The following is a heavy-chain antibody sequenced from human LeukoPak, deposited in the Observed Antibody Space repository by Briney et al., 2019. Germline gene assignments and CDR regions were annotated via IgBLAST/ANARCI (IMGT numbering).Heavy chain of an antibody. CDR2: INHSGSN. J-gene: IGHJ4*02. Sequence: SETLSLTCAVYGGSFSGYYWSWIRQPPGKGLEGIGEINHSGSNNYNPSLKRRVTISVDTSKNQFFLKLSPVTAADTAVYYCARRMDMVRGVILAKKAYSSYYWGEGTLVTVSS. CDR1: GGSFSGYY. D-gene: IGHD3-10*01. V-gene: IGHV4-34*01. CDR3: ARRMDMVRGVILAKKAYSSYY.